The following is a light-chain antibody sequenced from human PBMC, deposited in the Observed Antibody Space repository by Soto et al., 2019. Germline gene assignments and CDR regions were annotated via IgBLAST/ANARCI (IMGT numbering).Light chain of an antibody. CDR2: DAS. J-gene: IGKJ5*01. V-gene: IGKV3-11*01. Sequence: EIVLTQSPATLSLSPGEIATLSCRASQSVSSYLAWYQQKPGQAPRLLIYDASSRATGIPARFSGSGSGTDFTLTISSLEPEDFAVYYCQQRSNWPITCGQGTRREIK. CDR3: QQRSNWPIT. CDR1: QSVSSY.